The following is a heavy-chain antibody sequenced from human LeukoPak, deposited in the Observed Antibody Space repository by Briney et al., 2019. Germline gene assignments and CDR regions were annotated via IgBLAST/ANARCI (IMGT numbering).Heavy chain of an antibody. D-gene: IGHD6-13*01. CDR3: ARAPYSSSWYLSHYYFDY. J-gene: IGHJ4*02. CDR1: GGTFSNYA. V-gene: IGHV1-69*01. CDR2: IIPIFGTA. Sequence: SVKVSCKASGGTFSNYAISWVRQAPGQGLEWVGGIIPIFGTANYAQRFQGRITITAEESTSTAYMELSSLRSEDTAVYYCARAPYSSSWYLSHYYFDYWGQGTLVTVSS.